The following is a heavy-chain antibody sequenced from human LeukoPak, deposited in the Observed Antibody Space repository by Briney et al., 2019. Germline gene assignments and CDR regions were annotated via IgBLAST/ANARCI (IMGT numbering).Heavy chain of an antibody. D-gene: IGHD6-13*01. Sequence: GGSLRLSCAASGFTFSSYAMHWVRQAPGKGLEWVAVISYDGSNKYYADSVKGRFTISRDNSKNTLYLQMNSLRAEDTAVYYCARVGPAGTDDYWGQGTPVTVSS. V-gene: IGHV3-30-3*01. J-gene: IGHJ4*02. CDR1: GFTFSSYA. CDR2: ISYDGSNK. CDR3: ARVGPAGTDDY.